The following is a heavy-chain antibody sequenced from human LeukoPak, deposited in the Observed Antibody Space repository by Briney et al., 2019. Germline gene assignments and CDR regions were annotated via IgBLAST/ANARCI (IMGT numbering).Heavy chain of an antibody. D-gene: IGHD4-17*01. CDR3: ARDYDDYGGYFDY. J-gene: IGHJ4*02. V-gene: IGHV3-48*02. Sequence: GGSLRLSCAASGFTFSTYHMNWVRQAPGKGLEWVSYISSSTRTIYYADSVKGRFTISRDNAQNSLYLQMNSLRDEDAAVYYCARDYDDYGGYFDYWGQGTLVTVSS. CDR1: GFTFSTYH. CDR2: ISSSTRTI.